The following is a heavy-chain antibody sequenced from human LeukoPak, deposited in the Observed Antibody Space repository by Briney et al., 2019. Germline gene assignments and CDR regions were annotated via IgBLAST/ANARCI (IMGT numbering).Heavy chain of an antibody. D-gene: IGHD1-26*01. V-gene: IGHV3-21*01. Sequence: GGSLRLSCAASGFTFSSYSMNWVRQAPGKGLEWVSSISSGSHYIYYADLVKGRFTISRDNAKNSLYLQMNSLRADDTAVYYCARDKIVGATYFDYWGQGTLVTVSS. CDR3: ARDKIVGATYFDY. CDR1: GFTFSSYS. CDR2: ISSGSHYI. J-gene: IGHJ4*02.